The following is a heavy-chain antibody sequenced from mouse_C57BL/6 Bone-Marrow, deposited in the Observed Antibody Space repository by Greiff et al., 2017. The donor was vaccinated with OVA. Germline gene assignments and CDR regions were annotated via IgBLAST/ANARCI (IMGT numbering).Heavy chain of an antibody. CDR2: IYPGDGDT. CDR3: ANGRNYFDY. CDR1: GYAFSSSW. V-gene: IGHV1-82*01. D-gene: IGHD1-1*01. J-gene: IGHJ2*01. Sequence: LQESGPELVKPGASVKISCKASGYAFSSSWMNWVKQRPGKGLEWIGRIYPGDGDTNYNGKFKGKATLTADKSSSTAYMQLSSLTSEDSAVYFCANGRNYFDYWGQGTTLTVSS.